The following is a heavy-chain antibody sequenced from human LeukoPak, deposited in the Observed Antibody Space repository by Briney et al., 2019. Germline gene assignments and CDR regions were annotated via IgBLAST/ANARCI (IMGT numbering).Heavy chain of an antibody. D-gene: IGHD3-22*01. J-gene: IGHJ4*02. V-gene: IGHV4-59*01. CDR2: IYYSGST. Sequence: PSETLSLTCTVSGGSISSYYWSWIRQPPGKGLEWIGYIYYSGSTNYNPSLKSRVTISVDTSKNQFSLKLSSVTAADTAVYYCTRGPYYYDSSGYSYYFVYWGQGTLVTVSS. CDR1: GGSISSYY. CDR3: TRGPYYYDSSGYSYYFVY.